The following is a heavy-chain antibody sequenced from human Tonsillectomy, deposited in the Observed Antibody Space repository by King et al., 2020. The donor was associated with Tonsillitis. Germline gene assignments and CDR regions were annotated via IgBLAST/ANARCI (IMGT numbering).Heavy chain of an antibody. V-gene: IGHV3-64D*06. Sequence: VQLVESGGGLVQPGGSLRLSCSASGFTFSTSGLHWVRQAPGKGLEYVSSINDNGSRTHFAYSVRGRFTIARDNSKNTVYLQMNSLRDADTAVYSCVKDRTGAWAFDVWGQGTMVSVSS. D-gene: IGHD1-1*01. CDR3: VKDRTGAWAFDV. J-gene: IGHJ3*01. CDR2: INDNGSRT. CDR1: GFTFSTSG.